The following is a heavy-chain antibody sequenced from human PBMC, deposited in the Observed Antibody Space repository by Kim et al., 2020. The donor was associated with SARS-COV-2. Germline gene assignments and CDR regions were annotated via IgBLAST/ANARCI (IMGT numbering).Heavy chain of an antibody. Sequence: GGSLRLSCAASGFTFSSYWMSWVRQAPGKGLEWVANIKQDGSEKYYVDSVKGRFTISRDNAKNSLYLQMNSLRAEDTAVYYCARGYYDFWSGYVYGMDVWGQGTTVTVSS. CDR2: IKQDGSEK. CDR1: GFTFSSYW. CDR3: ARGYYDFWSGYVYGMDV. V-gene: IGHV3-7*01. D-gene: IGHD3-3*01. J-gene: IGHJ6*02.